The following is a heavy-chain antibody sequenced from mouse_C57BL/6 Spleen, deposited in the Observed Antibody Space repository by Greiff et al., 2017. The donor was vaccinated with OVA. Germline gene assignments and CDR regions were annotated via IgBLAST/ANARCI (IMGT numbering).Heavy chain of an antibody. V-gene: IGHV1-39*01. J-gene: IGHJ3*01. CDR1: GYSFTDYN. D-gene: IGHD1-1*01. Sequence: EVKLMESGPELVKPGASVKISCKASGYSFTDYNMNWVKQSNGKGLEWIGVINPNYGTTSYNQKFKGKATLTVDQSSSTAYMQLNSLTSEDSAVYYCARRGDYSWFAYWGQGTLVTVSA. CDR3: ARRGDYSWFAY. CDR2: INPNYGTT.